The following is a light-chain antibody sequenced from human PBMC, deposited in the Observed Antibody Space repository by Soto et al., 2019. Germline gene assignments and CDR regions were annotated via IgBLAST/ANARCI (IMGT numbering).Light chain of an antibody. CDR3: QQYYRSPFT. CDR1: QSVSSSY. Sequence: ESVLTQSPGTLSMSPGERATLSCRASQSVSSSYSAWYQQKPGQAPRLLIYGASSRATGIPDRFSRSGSGTDFTLTISSLESEDFAVYYCQQYYRSPFTFGPGTKVDIK. J-gene: IGKJ3*01. CDR2: GAS. V-gene: IGKV3-20*01.